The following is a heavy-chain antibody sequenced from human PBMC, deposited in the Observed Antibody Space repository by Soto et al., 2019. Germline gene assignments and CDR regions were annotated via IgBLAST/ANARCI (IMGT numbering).Heavy chain of an antibody. J-gene: IGHJ4*02. CDR3: ARALPRSSGYSYGALDY. CDR2: ISAYNGNT. CDR1: GYTFTSYG. V-gene: IGHV1-18*04. Sequence: ASVKVSCKASGYTFTSYGISWVRQAPGQGLEWMGWISAYNGNTNYAQKLQGRVTMTTDTSTSTAYMELRSLRSDDTAVYYCARALPRSSGYSYGALDYWGQGTLVTVSS. D-gene: IGHD5-18*01.